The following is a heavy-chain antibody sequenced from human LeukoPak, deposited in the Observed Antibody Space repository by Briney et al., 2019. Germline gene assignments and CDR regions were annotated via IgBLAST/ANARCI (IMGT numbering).Heavy chain of an antibody. J-gene: IGHJ6*02. CDR2: ISSSSSTI. D-gene: IGHD3-10*01. CDR1: GFTFSSYS. V-gene: IGHV3-48*01. CDR3: ARDRSGEDV. Sequence: GGSLRLSCAASGFTFSSYSMNWVRQAPGKGLEWVSYISSSSSTIYYADSVKGRFAISRDNAKNSLYLQMNSLRAEDTAVYYCARDRSGEDVWGQGTTVTVSS.